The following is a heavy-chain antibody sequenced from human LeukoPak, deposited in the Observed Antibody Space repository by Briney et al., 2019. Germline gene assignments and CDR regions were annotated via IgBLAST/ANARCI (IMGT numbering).Heavy chain of an antibody. CDR1: GFTVSSNY. V-gene: IGHV3-53*01. J-gene: IGHJ4*02. Sequence: PGGSLRLSCAASGFTVSSNYMTWVRQAPGKGLEWVSTIYSGGNTYYADSVKGRFTISRDNSKNTLFLQMNSLRAEDMAVYYCARDRAVPGRGYYFDYWGQGTLVTVSS. D-gene: IGHD6-19*01. CDR2: IYSGGNT. CDR3: ARDRAVPGRGYYFDY.